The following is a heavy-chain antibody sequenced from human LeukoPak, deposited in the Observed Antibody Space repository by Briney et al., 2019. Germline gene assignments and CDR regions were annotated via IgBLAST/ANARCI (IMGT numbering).Heavy chain of an antibody. Sequence: SETLSLTCTVSGGSTSSSSYYWGWIRQPPGKGLEWIGSIYYSGSTYYNPSLKSRVTISVDTSKNQFSLKLSSVTAADTAVYYCARDTCDSRSLGPAFDIWGQGTMVTVSS. V-gene: IGHV4-39*07. CDR1: GGSTSSSSYY. D-gene: IGHD3-22*01. CDR3: ARDTCDSRSLGPAFDI. J-gene: IGHJ3*02. CDR2: IYYSGST.